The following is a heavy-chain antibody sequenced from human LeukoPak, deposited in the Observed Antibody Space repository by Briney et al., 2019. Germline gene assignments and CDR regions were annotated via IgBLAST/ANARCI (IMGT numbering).Heavy chain of an antibody. Sequence: PSETLSLTCAVHGGSFSGYYWSWIRQAPGKGLEWIGEINHSGSTNYNPSLKSRVTISVDTSKNQFSLKLSSVTAADTAVYYCGSYYGVAFDYWGQGTLVTVSS. D-gene: IGHD3-10*01. V-gene: IGHV4-34*01. CDR2: INHSGST. CDR3: GSYYGVAFDY. CDR1: GGSFSGYY. J-gene: IGHJ4*02.